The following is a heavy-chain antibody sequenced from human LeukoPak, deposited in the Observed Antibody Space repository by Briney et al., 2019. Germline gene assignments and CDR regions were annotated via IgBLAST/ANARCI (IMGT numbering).Heavy chain of an antibody. Sequence: GGSLRLSCAASGFTFSKYAMSWVRQAPGKGLEWVSAISGSGDNTYYADSVKGRFTISRDNFKNTLYLQMNSLRAEDTAAYYCAKVDGFSSGWYGLSFGAFDIWGQGTRVTVSS. D-gene: IGHD6-19*01. CDR1: GFTFSKYA. CDR2: ISGSGDNT. J-gene: IGHJ3*02. V-gene: IGHV3-23*01. CDR3: AKVDGFSSGWYGLSFGAFDI.